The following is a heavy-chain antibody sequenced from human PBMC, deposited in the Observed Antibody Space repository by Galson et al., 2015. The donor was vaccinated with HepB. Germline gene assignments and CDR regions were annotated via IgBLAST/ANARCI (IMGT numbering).Heavy chain of an antibody. CDR3: ARDKAYGENYYGMDV. V-gene: IGHV3-11*06. J-gene: IGHJ6*02. CDR1: GFTFSDYY. D-gene: IGHD4-17*01. Sequence: SLRLSCAASGFTFSDYYMSWIRQAPGKGLEWVSYISSSSSYTNYADSVKGRFTISRDNAKNSLYLQMNSLRAEDTAVYYCARDKAYGENYYGMDVWGQGTTVTVSS. CDR2: ISSSSSYT.